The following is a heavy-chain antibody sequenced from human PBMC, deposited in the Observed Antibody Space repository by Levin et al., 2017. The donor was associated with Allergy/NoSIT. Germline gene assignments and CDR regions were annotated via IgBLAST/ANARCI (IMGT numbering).Heavy chain of an antibody. CDR3: ARYYKYGSGLFDV. V-gene: IGHV2-5*02. CDR2: IYWDDDK. J-gene: IGHJ3*01. CDR1: GFSFSSSGVG. D-gene: IGHD3-10*01. Sequence: ESGPTLVKPTQTLTLTCSFSGFSFSSSGVGVGWIRQPPGKAPEWLAVIYWDDDKRYNPALKSRVTTTKDTSNNQGVLTMTNMDPADTARYYCARYYKYGSGLFDVWGQGTMVTVSS.